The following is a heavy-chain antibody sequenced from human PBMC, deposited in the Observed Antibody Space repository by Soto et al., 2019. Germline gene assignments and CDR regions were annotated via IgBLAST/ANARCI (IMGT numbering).Heavy chain of an antibody. CDR3: AKLPAAQSYFDF. CDR2: ISGSGGST. D-gene: IGHD2-2*01. Sequence: EVQLLDSGGGLVQPGGSLRLSWAAPGFTFLTNAMSWARQAPGKGLGWVSIISGSGGSTYYPDSVKGRFTISRDNSKNTLYLQMNSLRADDTAVYYCAKLPAAQSYFDFWGQGTLVTVSS. V-gene: IGHV3-23*01. J-gene: IGHJ4*02. CDR1: GFTFLTNA.